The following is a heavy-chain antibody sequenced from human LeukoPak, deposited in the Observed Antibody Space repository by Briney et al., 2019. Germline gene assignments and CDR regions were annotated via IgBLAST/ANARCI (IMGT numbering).Heavy chain of an antibody. J-gene: IGHJ6*04. D-gene: IGHD6-25*01. V-gene: IGHV4-59*01. CDR2: IYYSGYT. CDR3: ARDKQRRMDV. Sequence: PSETLSLTCTVSGGSISSYYWSWIRQPPGKGLKWIGNIYYSGYTTYSPSLRSRVTISVDTSKNQFSLKLSSVTAADTAVYYCARDKQRRMDVWGKGTTVTISS. CDR1: GGSISSYY.